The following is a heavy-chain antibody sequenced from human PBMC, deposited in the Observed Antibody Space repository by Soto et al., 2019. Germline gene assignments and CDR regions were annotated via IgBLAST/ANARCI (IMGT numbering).Heavy chain of an antibody. CDR3: ARDSRLGSGTDFDY. J-gene: IGHJ4*02. CDR1: GFTFSSYS. D-gene: IGHD3-10*02. CDR2: ISSSSSTI. Sequence: EVQLVESGGGLVQPGGSLRLSCAASGFTFSSYSMNWVRQAPGKGLEWVSYISSSSSTIYYADSVKGRFTISRDNAKNSLYLQMNSLRAEDTAVYYCARDSRLGSGTDFDYWGQGTLVTVSS. V-gene: IGHV3-48*01.